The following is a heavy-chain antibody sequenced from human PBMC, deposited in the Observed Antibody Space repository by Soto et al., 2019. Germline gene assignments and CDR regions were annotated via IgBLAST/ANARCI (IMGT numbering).Heavy chain of an antibody. J-gene: IGHJ4*02. CDR3: ATRLSVSYGPLFDQ. CDR1: GFKFSSYE. D-gene: IGHD3-16*01. CDR2: ILHSGDII. V-gene: IGHV3-48*03. Sequence: DVQLEESGGGLVQLGGSLRLACAGSGFKFSSYEMNWVRQAPGKGLEWLSFILHSGDIIYYADSVKGRFTISRDNAKNLLYLHMNTLRVEDTAIYYCATRLSVSYGPLFDQWGQGTLVTVSS.